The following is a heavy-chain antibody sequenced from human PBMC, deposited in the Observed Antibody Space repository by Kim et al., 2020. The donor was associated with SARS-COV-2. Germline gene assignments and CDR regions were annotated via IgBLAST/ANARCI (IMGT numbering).Heavy chain of an antibody. CDR2: INPNSGGT. J-gene: IGHJ4*02. D-gene: IGHD2-2*01. V-gene: IGHV1-2*06. Sequence: ASVKVSCKASGYTFTGYYMHWVRQAPGQGLEWMGRINPNSGGTNYAQKFQGRVTMTRDTSISTAYMELSRLRSDDTAVYYCARPDCSSTSCPRGSSDYWGQGTLVTVSS. CDR1: GYTFTGYY. CDR3: ARPDCSSTSCPRGSSDY.